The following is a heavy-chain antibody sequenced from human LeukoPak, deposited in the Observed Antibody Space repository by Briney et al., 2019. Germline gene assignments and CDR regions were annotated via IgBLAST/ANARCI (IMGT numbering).Heavy chain of an antibody. CDR1: GGSISSYY. V-gene: IGHV4-59*01. CDR2: IYYSGST. Sequence: PSETLSLTCTVSGGSISSYYWSWIRQPPGKGLEWIGYIYYSGSTNYNPSLKSRVTISVDTSKNQFSLKLSSVTAADTAVYYCARGVGAVTTSPFDYWGQGTLVTVSS. D-gene: IGHD4-17*01. J-gene: IGHJ4*02. CDR3: ARGVGAVTTSPFDY.